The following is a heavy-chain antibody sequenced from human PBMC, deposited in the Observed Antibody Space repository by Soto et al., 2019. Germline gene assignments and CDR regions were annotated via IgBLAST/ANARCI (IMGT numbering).Heavy chain of an antibody. Sequence: LRLSCAASGFTFSSYGMHWVRQAPGKGLEWVAVISYDGSNKYYADSVKGRFTISRDNSKNTLYLQMNSLRAEDTAVYYCAKDRGGRFDPWGQGTLVTVSS. D-gene: IGHD2-15*01. V-gene: IGHV3-30*18. CDR2: ISYDGSNK. CDR3: AKDRGGRFDP. J-gene: IGHJ5*02. CDR1: GFTFSSYG.